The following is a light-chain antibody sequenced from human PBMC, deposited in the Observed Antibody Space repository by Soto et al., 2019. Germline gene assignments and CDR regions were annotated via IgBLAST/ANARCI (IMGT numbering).Light chain of an antibody. V-gene: IGKV1-39*01. J-gene: IGKJ4*01. CDR1: QSISSY. Sequence: DIQMTQSPSSLSASLGDRVTITCRASQSISSYLNWYQHKAGKAPKLLILDASRLQRWVPSRFSGSGGGTDFTLTISSLQSEDFATYYCLQTYTIPLTFGGGTKVDIK. CDR2: DAS. CDR3: LQTYTIPLT.